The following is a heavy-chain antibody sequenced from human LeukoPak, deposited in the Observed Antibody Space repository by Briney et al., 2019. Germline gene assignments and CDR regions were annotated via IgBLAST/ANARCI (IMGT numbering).Heavy chain of an antibody. J-gene: IGHJ6*03. V-gene: IGHV4-30-4*02. CDR1: GGSISSGDYY. CDR2: IYYSGST. D-gene: IGHD3-10*01. Sequence: SETLSLTCTVSGGSISSGDYYWSWIRQPPGKGLEWIGYIYYSGSTYYNPSLKSRVTISVDTSKNQFSLKLSSVTAADTAVYYCAGPFGELFNYYYYYYMDVWGKGTTVTVSS. CDR3: AGPFGELFNYYYYYYMDV.